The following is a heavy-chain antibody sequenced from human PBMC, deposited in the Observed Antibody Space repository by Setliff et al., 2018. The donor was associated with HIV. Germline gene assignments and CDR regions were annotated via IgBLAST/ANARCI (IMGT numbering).Heavy chain of an antibody. V-gene: IGHV4-4*07. D-gene: IGHD3-22*01. CDR1: GGSISSYY. CDR2: IYTSGST. Sequence: SETLSLTCTVSGGSISSYYWSWIRQPAGKGLEWIGRIYTSGSTNYSPSLKSRVTMSRDTSKNQFSLNLSSVTAADTAVYYCARNSGDYYDSSGEDAFDIWGQGTMVTVSS. CDR3: ARNSGDYYDSSGEDAFDI. J-gene: IGHJ3*02.